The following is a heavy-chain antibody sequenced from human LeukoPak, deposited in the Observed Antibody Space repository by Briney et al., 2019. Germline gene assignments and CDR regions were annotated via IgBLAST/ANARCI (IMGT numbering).Heavy chain of an antibody. CDR1: GGPITNGSYY. Sequence: SQTLSLTCTVSGGPITNGSYYWTWIRQHPGKGLEWIGHIDSSGSTNYNPSLQSRLTISLDTSKNQFSLRLSSVTAADTAVYFCVRGGDYYDTYGGPPFPQHPYYMDVWGKGTTVSVSS. J-gene: IGHJ6*03. CDR3: VRGGDYYDTYGGPPFPQHPYYMDV. D-gene: IGHD3-22*01. CDR2: IDSSGST. V-gene: IGHV4-31*03.